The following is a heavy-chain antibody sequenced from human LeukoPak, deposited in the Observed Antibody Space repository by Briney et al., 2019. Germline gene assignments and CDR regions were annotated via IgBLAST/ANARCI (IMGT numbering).Heavy chain of an antibody. V-gene: IGHV3-66*01. CDR2: IYSGGST. Sequence: GGSLRLSCAASGFTVSSNYLSWVRQAPGKGLEWVSVIYSGGSTYYADSVKGRFTISRDNSKNTLYLQMNSLRAEDTAVYYCARDMDGFGWFDPWGQGTLVTVSS. CDR1: GFTVSSNY. D-gene: IGHD3-10*01. J-gene: IGHJ5*02. CDR3: ARDMDGFGWFDP.